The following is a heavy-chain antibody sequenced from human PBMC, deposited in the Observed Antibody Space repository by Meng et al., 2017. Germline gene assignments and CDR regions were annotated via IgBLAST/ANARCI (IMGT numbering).Heavy chain of an antibody. CDR1: ACSIIRAGYY. J-gene: IGHJ3*02. CDR2: LYYSGST. V-gene: IGHV4-31*03. Sequence: QLPESCRGLVTTLTTLALPCSVCACSIIRAGYYWSCLRQHPGQGLEWIRSLYYSGSTYNNPSLKSRVTISVDTSKNQFSLKLSSVTAADTAVYYCARRKGRDAFDIWGQGTMVTVAS. CDR3: ARRKGRDAFDI.